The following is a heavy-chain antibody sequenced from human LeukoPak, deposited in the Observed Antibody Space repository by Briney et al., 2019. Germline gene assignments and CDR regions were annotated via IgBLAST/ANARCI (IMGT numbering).Heavy chain of an antibody. CDR1: GFTFSXXX. V-gene: IGHV3-21*04. Sequence: XASGFTFSXXXXXWVRXAPGXXXEWVSSISSSSSYIYYADSVKGRFTISRDNSKNTLYLQMNSLRAEDTAVYYCAGEGRPRAFDIWGQGTMVTVSS. CDR2: ISSSSSYI. J-gene: IGHJ3*02. CDR3: AGEGRPRAFDI. D-gene: IGHD2-15*01.